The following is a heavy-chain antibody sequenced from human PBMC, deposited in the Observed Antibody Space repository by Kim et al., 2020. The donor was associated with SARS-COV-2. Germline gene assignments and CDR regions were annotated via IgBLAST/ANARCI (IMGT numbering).Heavy chain of an antibody. CDR2: VHYSGST. J-gene: IGHJ5*01. V-gene: IGHV4-39*01. CDR3: ARRVLVGVMVDS. Sequence: SETLSLTCSVSGGSIISSSYYWGWIRQPPGKGLEWIGSVHYSGSTFKNPSLKSRVTLSVDISKNQISLRLTSVTAADTAVYYCARRVLVGVMVDSWGQGTLVTVSS. D-gene: IGHD3-16*01. CDR1: GGSIISSSYY.